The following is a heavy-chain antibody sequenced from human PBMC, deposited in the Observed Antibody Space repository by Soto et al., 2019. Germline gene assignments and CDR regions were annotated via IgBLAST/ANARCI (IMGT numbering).Heavy chain of an antibody. V-gene: IGHV4-34*01. CDR3: ARGDGYNLSWFDP. CDR1: GGSFSGYY. D-gene: IGHD5-12*01. CDR2: INHSGST. Sequence: PSETLSLTCAVYGGSFSGYYWSWIRQPPGKGLEWIGEINHSGSTNYNPSLKSRVTISVDTSKNQFSLKLSSVTAADTAVYYCARGDGYNLSWFDPWGQGTLVTVSS. J-gene: IGHJ5*02.